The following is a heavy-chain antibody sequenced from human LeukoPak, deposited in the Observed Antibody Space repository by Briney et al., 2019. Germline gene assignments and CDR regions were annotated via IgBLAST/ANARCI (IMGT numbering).Heavy chain of an antibody. D-gene: IGHD3-22*01. J-gene: IGHJ3*02. Sequence: ASVKVSCKASGYTFTSYGISWVRQAPGQGLEWMGWISAYNGSTNYAQKLQGRVTMTTDTSTSTAYMELRSLRSDDTAVYYCARSREYYYDSSGYYYFRPDAFDIWGQGTMVTVSS. CDR3: ARSREYYYDSSGYYYFRPDAFDI. CDR2: ISAYNGST. CDR1: GYTFTSYG. V-gene: IGHV1-18*01.